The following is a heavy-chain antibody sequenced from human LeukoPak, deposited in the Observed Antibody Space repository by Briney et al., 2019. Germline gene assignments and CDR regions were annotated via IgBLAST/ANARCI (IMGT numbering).Heavy chain of an antibody. CDR2: INANSGGT. CDR3: ARDVSSTPNWEFDY. D-gene: IGHD1-26*01. V-gene: IGHV1-2*06. Sequence: GASVKVSCKASGYTFTSYYIHWVRQAPGQGLEWMGRINANSGGTEYEQKFQGRVTMTRDTSISTAYVEVNWLISDDTAIYYCARDVSSTPNWEFDYWGQGTLVTVSS. CDR1: GYTFTSYY. J-gene: IGHJ4*02.